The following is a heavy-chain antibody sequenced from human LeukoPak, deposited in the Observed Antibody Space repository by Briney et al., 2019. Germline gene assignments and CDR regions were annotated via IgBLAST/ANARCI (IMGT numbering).Heavy chain of an antibody. CDR3: ARVHATGYFSLDLGY. CDR1: GYTFTSYD. D-gene: IGHD3-9*01. Sequence: GASVKVSCKASGYTFTSYDINWVRQATGQGLEWMGWINPNTGGTKYAQKFQGRVTMTRDTSIGTAYMELSTVISDDTAVYFCARVHATGYFSLDLGYWGQGTLVTVSS. CDR2: INPNTGGT. J-gene: IGHJ4*02. V-gene: IGHV1-2*02.